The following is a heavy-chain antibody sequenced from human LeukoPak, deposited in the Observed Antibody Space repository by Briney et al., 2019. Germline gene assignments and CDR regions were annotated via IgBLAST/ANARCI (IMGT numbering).Heavy chain of an antibody. Sequence: ASVKVSCKASGYTFTSYYMHWVRQAPGQGLEWMGWINPNSGGTNYAQKFQGRVTMTRDTSISTAYMELSRLRSDDTAVYYCARGYGGWIQLSYISFDYWGQGTLVTVSS. CDR3: ARGYGGWIQLSYISFDY. D-gene: IGHD5-18*01. CDR2: INPNSGGT. CDR1: GYTFTSYY. V-gene: IGHV1-2*02. J-gene: IGHJ4*02.